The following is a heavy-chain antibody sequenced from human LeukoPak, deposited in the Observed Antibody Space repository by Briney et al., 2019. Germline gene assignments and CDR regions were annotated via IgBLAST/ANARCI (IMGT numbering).Heavy chain of an antibody. CDR1: GYIFTGPY. V-gene: IGHV1-2*02. D-gene: IGHD3-16*02. CDR2: VNPNSGGT. J-gene: IGHJ4*02. Sequence: APVKVSRKASGYIFTGPYMHWVRQAPGQGLEWMGWVNPNSGGTKYAQKFQGRVTMARDTSITTAYMELNGLTSDDTAVYYCARDPDYDYIWGNYRLPPRGVGGYWGQGTLVTVSS. CDR3: ARDPDYDYIWGNYRLPPRGVGGY.